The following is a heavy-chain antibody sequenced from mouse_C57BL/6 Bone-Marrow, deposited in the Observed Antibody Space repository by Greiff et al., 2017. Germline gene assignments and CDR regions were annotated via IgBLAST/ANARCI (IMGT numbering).Heavy chain of an antibody. CDR2: ISSGSSTI. Sequence: EVMLVESGGGLVKPGGSLKLSCAAPGFTFSDYGMHWVRQAPEKGLEWVAYISSGSSTIYYADTVKGRFTISRDNAKNTLFLQMTSLRSEDTAMYYCASYCMDYWGQGTSVTVSS. J-gene: IGHJ4*01. V-gene: IGHV5-17*01. CDR1: GFTFSDYG. CDR3: ASYCMDY. D-gene: IGHD1-1*01.